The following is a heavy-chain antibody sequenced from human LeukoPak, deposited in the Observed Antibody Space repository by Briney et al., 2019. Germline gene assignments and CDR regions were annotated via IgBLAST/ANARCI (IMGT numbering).Heavy chain of an antibody. CDR2: ISYDGSNK. J-gene: IGHJ4*02. CDR3: AKASYYYDSSGYIDY. CDR1: GFTFSSYG. V-gene: IGHV3-30*18. Sequence: GRSLRLSCAASGFTFSSYGMHWVRQASGKGLEWVAVISYDGSNKYYADSVKGRFTISGDNSKNTLYLQMNSLRAEDTAVYYCAKASYYYDSSGYIDYWGQGTLVTVSS. D-gene: IGHD3-22*01.